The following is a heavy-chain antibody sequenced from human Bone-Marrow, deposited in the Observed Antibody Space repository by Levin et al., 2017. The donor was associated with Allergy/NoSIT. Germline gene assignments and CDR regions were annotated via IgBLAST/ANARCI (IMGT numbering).Heavy chain of an antibody. J-gene: IGHJ4*02. V-gene: IGHV1-69*06. Sequence: SVKVSCKASGGTFSSYAISWVRQAPGQGLEWMGGIIPIFGTANYAQKFQGRVTITADKSTSTAYMELSSLRSEDTAVYYCARDGSDYGDSEYYFDYWGQGTLVTVSS. CDR1: GGTFSSYA. D-gene: IGHD4-17*01. CDR3: ARDGSDYGDSEYYFDY. CDR2: IIPIFGTA.